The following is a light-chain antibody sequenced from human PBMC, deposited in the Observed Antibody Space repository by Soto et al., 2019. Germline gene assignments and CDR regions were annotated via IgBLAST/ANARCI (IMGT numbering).Light chain of an antibody. Sequence: QSVLTQPASVSGSPGQSITISCTGTSSDVGSYNLVSWYQQHPGKAPKLMIYEGSKRPSGVSIRFSGSKSGNTASLTISGLQAEDEADYYCCSYAGSSTFVVFGGGTKVTVL. CDR3: CSYAGSSTFVV. V-gene: IGLV2-23*03. CDR1: SSDVGSYNL. CDR2: EGS. J-gene: IGLJ2*01.